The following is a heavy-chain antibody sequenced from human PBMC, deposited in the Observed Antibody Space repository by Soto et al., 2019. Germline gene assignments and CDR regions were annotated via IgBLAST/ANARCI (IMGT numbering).Heavy chain of an antibody. V-gene: IGHV1-2*02. CDR2: INPTSGDT. CDR1: GYTISDYY. J-gene: IGHJ4*02. CDR3: ARQGSSDYNSIDY. D-gene: IGHD4-17*01. Sequence: ASVKVSCKASGYTISDYYLHWVRQAPGQGLEWMGWINPTSGDTNYAQKFQGRVTMTRDTSTNTAYMDLSSLRSDDTALYYCARQGSSDYNSIDYWAQGTLVTVSS.